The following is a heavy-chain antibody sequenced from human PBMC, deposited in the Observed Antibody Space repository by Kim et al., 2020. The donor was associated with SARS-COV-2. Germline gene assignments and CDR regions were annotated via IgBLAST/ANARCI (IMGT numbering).Heavy chain of an antibody. V-gene: IGHV3-9*01. CDR1: GFIFDDYA. D-gene: IGHD3-9*01. J-gene: IGHJ5*02. CDR2: ISWNSGNI. CDR3: AKDTQLRYFDWSPGWFDP. Sequence: GGSPRLSCVASGFIFDDYAMHWVRQAPGEGLEWVSGISWNSGNIGYADSAKGRFTISRDNAKNSLYLQMNSLRADDTALYYCAKDTQLRYFDWSPGWFDPWGQGTLVTVSS.